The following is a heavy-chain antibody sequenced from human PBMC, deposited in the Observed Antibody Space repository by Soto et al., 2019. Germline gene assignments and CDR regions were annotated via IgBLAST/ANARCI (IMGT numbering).Heavy chain of an antibody. V-gene: IGHV1-69*08. CDR1: GGTFSSYT. Sequence: QVQLVQSGAEVKKPGSSVKVSCKASGGTFSSYTISWVRQAPGQGLEWMGRIIPILGIANYAQKFQGRVRIPADKSRSTAYMELSGLRSEDTAVYYCARDLATVTTYGSFDLWGGGTLVTVPS. J-gene: IGHJ2*01. D-gene: IGHD4-17*01. CDR3: ARDLATVTTYGSFDL. CDR2: IIPILGIA.